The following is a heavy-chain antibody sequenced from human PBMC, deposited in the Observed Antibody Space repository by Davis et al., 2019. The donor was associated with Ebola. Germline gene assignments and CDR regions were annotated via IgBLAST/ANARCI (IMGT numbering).Heavy chain of an antibody. CDR3: ARVLAARPWYFDL. D-gene: IGHD6-6*01. CDR2: INSDGTFT. V-gene: IGHV3-74*01. Sequence: PGGSLRLSCVASGFTFSNYWMHWVRQAPGKGPVWVSRINSDGTFTTYADSVKGRFTISRDNAKNTLYLQMNSLRAEDTAVYYCARVLAARPWYFDLWGRGTLVTVSS. CDR1: GFTFSNYW. J-gene: IGHJ2*01.